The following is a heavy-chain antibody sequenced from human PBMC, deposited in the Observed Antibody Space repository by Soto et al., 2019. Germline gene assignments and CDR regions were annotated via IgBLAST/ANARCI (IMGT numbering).Heavy chain of an antibody. Sequence: LRLSCAASGFTFSSYAMHWVRQAPGKGLEWVAVISYDGSDKYYADSVKGRFTISRDNSKNTLYLQMHSLRTEDTAVYYCARSPPRLVTYAYNDYWGQGTLVTVSS. V-gene: IGHV3-30-3*01. CDR1: GFTFSSYA. CDR3: ARSPPRLVTYAYNDY. D-gene: IGHD3-16*01. J-gene: IGHJ4*02. CDR2: ISYDGSDK.